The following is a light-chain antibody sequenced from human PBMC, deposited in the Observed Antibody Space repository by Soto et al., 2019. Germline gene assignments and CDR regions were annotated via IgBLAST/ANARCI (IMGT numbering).Light chain of an antibody. CDR1: QSVSSN. CDR3: QQKYSTPPST. Sequence: EIVLTQSPGTLSLSPGERATLSCRASQSVSSNLAWYQQKPGQAPRLLIYGASTRASGIPTRCSGSSSGTTFTPPTSSLQDEEDAVEYYQQKYSTPPSTFGQGTRLEIK. V-gene: IGKV3D-15*01. J-gene: IGKJ5*01. CDR2: GAS.